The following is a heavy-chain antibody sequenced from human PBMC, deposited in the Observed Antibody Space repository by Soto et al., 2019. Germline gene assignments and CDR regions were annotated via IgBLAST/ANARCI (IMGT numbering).Heavy chain of an antibody. CDR3: ARSQPTVTTQSVGMDV. D-gene: IGHD4-4*01. V-gene: IGHV3-33*01. Sequence: QVQLVESGGGVVQPGRSLRLSCAASGFTFSSYGMHWVRQAPGKGLEWVAVIWYDGSNKYYADSVKGRFTISRDNSKNTLYLQMNSLRAEDTAVYYCARSQPTVTTQSVGMDVWGQGTTVTVSS. J-gene: IGHJ6*02. CDR1: GFTFSSYG. CDR2: IWYDGSNK.